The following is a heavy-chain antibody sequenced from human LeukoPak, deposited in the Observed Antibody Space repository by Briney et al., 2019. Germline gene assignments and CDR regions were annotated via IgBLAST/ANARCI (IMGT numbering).Heavy chain of an antibody. CDR3: AREVRATSFLWDY. CDR2: INPNSGGT. Sequence: EASLKVSCKASGYTFTGHYMHWVRQAPGQGLEWMGWINPNSGGTNYAQKFQGRVTMTRDTSISTGYMELSRLRSDDTAVYYCAREVRATSFLWDYWGQGTLVTVSS. J-gene: IGHJ4*02. D-gene: IGHD1-26*01. V-gene: IGHV1-2*02. CDR1: GYTFTGHY.